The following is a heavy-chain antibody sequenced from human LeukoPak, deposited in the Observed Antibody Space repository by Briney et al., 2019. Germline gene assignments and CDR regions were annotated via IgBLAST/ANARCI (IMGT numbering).Heavy chain of an antibody. CDR1: GGTFSSYA. V-gene: IGHV1-69*05. Sequence: GASVKVSCKASGGTFSSYAISWVRQAPGQGREWMGGIIPIFGTANYAQKFQGRVTITTDESTSTAYMELSSLRSEDTAVYYCAIVGATNSFDYWGQGTLVTVSS. CDR2: IIPIFGTA. D-gene: IGHD1-26*01. J-gene: IGHJ4*02. CDR3: AIVGATNSFDY.